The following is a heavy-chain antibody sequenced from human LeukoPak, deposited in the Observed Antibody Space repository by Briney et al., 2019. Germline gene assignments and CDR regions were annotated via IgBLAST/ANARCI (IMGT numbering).Heavy chain of an antibody. V-gene: IGHV3-53*01. CDR2: LYNAGST. Sequence: GGSLRLSCVASGLIVSNNYMSWVRQAPGKGLEWVSVLYNAGSTYYAESVKGRFTISRDNSKNTLYLQMYSLRAEDTAVYYCAREVVIFPDYYYYGMDVWGQGTTVTVSS. D-gene: IGHD2/OR15-2a*01. CDR1: GLIVSNNY. J-gene: IGHJ6*02. CDR3: AREVVIFPDYYYYGMDV.